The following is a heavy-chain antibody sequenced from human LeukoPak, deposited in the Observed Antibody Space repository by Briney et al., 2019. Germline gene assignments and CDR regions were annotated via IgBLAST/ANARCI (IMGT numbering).Heavy chain of an antibody. CDR3: ARGGWNYVPFDY. V-gene: IGHV4-31*11. Sequence: PSETLSLACAVSGGSISSSDYYWSWIRQHPGKGLEWIGYIYYSGSTYYNPSLKSRVTISLDTSKNQFSLKLSSVTAADTAVYYCARGGWNYVPFDYWGQGTLVTVSS. CDR1: GGSISSSDYY. CDR2: IYYSGST. J-gene: IGHJ4*02. D-gene: IGHD1-7*01.